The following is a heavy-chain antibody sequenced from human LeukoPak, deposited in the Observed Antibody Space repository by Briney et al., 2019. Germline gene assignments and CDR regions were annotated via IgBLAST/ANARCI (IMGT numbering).Heavy chain of an antibody. CDR3: VKDILPGGLDV. J-gene: IGHJ6*02. CDR1: GLTFGGYA. CDR2: IDFTSGRI. Sequence: GGSLRLSCAASGLTFGGYAMHWIRQAPGKGLEWVSGIDFTSGRIDYADSVKGRFIISRDNAKNSLYLQMNSLRPKDSAFYYYVKDILPGGLDVWGQGTMVTVSS. V-gene: IGHV3-9*01.